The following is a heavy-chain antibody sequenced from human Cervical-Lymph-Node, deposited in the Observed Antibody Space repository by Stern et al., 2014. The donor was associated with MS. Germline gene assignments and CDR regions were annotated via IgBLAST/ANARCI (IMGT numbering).Heavy chain of an antibody. CDR3: ARDEGRGNYYDSTGSFKY. CDR1: GYAFTGNF. CDR2: INPNRGGT. Sequence: QVQLVQSGAEVKKPGASVKVSCKASGYAFTGNFMHWVRQDPGQGLEWMGRINPNRGGTGFAQKFQGRVTMTRDTSISTAYMELSRLTSDDTAVYYCARDEGRGNYYDSTGSFKYWGQGTLVTVSS. D-gene: IGHD3-22*01. V-gene: IGHV1-2*06. J-gene: IGHJ4*02.